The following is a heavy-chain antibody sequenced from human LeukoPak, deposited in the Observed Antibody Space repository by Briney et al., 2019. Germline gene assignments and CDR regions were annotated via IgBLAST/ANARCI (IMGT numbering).Heavy chain of an antibody. CDR2: IKQDGSEK. CDR1: GFTFSSYW. V-gene: IGHV3-7*03. D-gene: IGHD3-22*01. CDR3: AKRTYYDSSGYNPFYYFDY. J-gene: IGHJ4*02. Sequence: PGGSLRLSCAASGFTFSSYWMSWVRQAPGKGLEWVANIKQDGSEKYYVDSVKGRFTISRDNAKNSLYLQMSSLTAEDTAVYYCAKRTYYDSSGYNPFYYFDYWGQGTLVTVSS.